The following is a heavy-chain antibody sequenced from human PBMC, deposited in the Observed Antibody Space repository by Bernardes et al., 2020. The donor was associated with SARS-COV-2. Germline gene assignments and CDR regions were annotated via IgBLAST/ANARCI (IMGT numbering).Heavy chain of an antibody. CDR2: IDPIGHTT. CDR1: GFTFNTYA. J-gene: IGHJ4*02. Sequence: GGSLRLSCSASGFTFNTYAMTWVRQAPGKGLEWVSSIDPIGHTTNYADSVKGRFTISRDNSNNTLYLQMNSLRAEDTAMYYCAKHCYTSICSARYFESWDQGTLVTVSS. D-gene: IGHD3-16*02. CDR3: AKHCYTSICSARYFES. V-gene: IGHV3-23*01.